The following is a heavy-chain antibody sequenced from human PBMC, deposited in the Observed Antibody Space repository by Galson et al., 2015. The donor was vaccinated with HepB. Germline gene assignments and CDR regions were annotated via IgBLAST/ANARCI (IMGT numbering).Heavy chain of an antibody. D-gene: IGHD3-22*01. CDR1: GYSISSGYY. CDR2: IYHSGST. J-gene: IGHJ6*02. CDR3: ARVDYDSSGYYLLSRDYYGMDV. Sequence: SETLSLTCTVSGYSISSGYYWGWIRQPPGKGLEWIGSIYHSGSTYYNPSLKSRVTISVDTSKNQFSLKLSSVTAADTAVYYCARVDYDSSGYYLLSRDYYGMDVWGQGTTVTVSS. V-gene: IGHV4-38-2*02.